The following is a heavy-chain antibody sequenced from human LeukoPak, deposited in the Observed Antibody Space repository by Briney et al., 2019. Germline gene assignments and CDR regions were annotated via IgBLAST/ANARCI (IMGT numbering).Heavy chain of an antibody. J-gene: IGHJ5*02. D-gene: IGHD5-18*01. CDR1: GYSISNDYH. Sequence: SETLSLTGTVSGYSISNDYHWSWFRQPPGKGLEWITYTYYNGRANYNPSLKSRVSISVDTSKSQFSLKLNSVTAADTAVYYCARGRDTAMTWGQGTLVTVSS. CDR3: ARGRDTAMT. V-gene: IGHV4-61*01. CDR2: TYYNGRA.